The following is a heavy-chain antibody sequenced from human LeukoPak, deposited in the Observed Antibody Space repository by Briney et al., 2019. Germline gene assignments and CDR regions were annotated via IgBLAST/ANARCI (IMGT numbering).Heavy chain of an antibody. Sequence: PSETLSLTCAVYGGSFSGYYWSWIRQPPGKGLEWIGEINHSGGTNYNPSLKSRVTISVDTSKNQFSLKLSSVTAADTAVYYCARVGIVGPRGAFDIWGQGTMVTVSS. CDR2: INHSGGT. CDR1: GGSFSGYY. D-gene: IGHD1-26*01. J-gene: IGHJ3*02. V-gene: IGHV4-34*01. CDR3: ARVGIVGPRGAFDI.